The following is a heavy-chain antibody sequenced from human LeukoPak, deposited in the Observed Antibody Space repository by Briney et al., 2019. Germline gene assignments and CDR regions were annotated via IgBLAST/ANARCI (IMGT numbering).Heavy chain of an antibody. Sequence: SETLSLTCTVSGYSITSGYYWGWIRQPPGKGLEWIGSIYYSGSTYYNPSLKSRVTISVDTSKNQFSLKLSSVTAADTAVYYCARDGLHYYDSSGQQFDPWGQGTLVTVSS. CDR3: ARDGLHYYDSSGQQFDP. CDR2: IYYSGST. J-gene: IGHJ5*02. D-gene: IGHD3-22*01. CDR1: GYSITSGYY. V-gene: IGHV4-38-2*02.